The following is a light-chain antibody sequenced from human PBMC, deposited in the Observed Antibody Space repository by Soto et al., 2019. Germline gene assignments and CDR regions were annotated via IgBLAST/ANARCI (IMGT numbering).Light chain of an antibody. CDR3: QQYGSSPYT. CDR2: GAS. V-gene: IGKV3-20*01. Sequence: EIVLTQSPGTLSLSPGERATLSCRASQSVSSNYLAWYQQKPGQTPRLLIYGASSRATGIPDRFSGSGSGTDFPLTISRLEPEDLAVYYCQQYGSSPYTFGQGTKLEIK. J-gene: IGKJ2*01. CDR1: QSVSSNY.